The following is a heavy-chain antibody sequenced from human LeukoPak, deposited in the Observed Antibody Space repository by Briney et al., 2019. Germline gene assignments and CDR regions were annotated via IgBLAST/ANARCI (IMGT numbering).Heavy chain of an antibody. CDR3: ARENWNAEGCAFDI. CDR1: GGSISSSSYY. J-gene: IGHJ3*02. V-gene: IGHV4-39*07. CDR2: IYYSGST. Sequence: PSETLSLTCTVSGGSISSSSYYWGWIRQPPGKGLEWIGSIYYSGSTNYNPSLKSRVTMSVDTSKNQFSLKLSSVTAADTAVYYCARENWNAEGCAFDIWGQGTMVTVSS. D-gene: IGHD1-1*01.